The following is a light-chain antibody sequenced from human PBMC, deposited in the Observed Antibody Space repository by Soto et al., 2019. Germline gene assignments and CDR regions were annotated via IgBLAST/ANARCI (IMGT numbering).Light chain of an antibody. J-gene: IGKJ1*01. CDR3: QQYNNWPPGT. V-gene: IGKV3-15*01. CDR1: QSVNSN. CDR2: GAS. Sequence: EVVLTQSPDTLSLPPGERATLSCRASQSVNSNLAWYQQKPGQGPRLLIYGASTRATGIPARFSGSGSGTEFTLTISSLESEDFAVYYCQQYNNWPPGTFGQGTKV.